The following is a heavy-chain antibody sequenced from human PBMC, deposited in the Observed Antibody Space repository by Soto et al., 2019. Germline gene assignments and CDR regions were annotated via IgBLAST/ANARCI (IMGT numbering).Heavy chain of an antibody. J-gene: IGHJ6*02. CDR3: ARVGGYCSSTSCPTSIYYYYYYGMDV. CDR2: IIPIFGTA. Sequence: SVKVSCKASGGTFSSYAISWVRQAPGQGLEWMGGIIPIFGTANYAQKFQGRVTITADESTSTAYMELSSLRSEDTAVYYCARVGGYCSSTSCPTSIYYYYYYGMDVWDQGTTVTVSS. CDR1: GGTFSSYA. V-gene: IGHV1-69*13. D-gene: IGHD2-2*03.